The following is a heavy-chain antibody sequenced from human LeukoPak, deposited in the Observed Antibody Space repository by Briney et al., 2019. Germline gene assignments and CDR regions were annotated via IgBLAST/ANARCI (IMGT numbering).Heavy chain of an antibody. J-gene: IGHJ6*03. D-gene: IGHD3-3*01. CDR2: INPNSGGT. V-gene: IGHV1-2*02. CDR1: GYTFTGYY. Sequence: ASEQVSCKASGYTFTGYYMHWVRQAPGQGLEWMGWINPNSGGTNYAQKFQCSVTMTRDTSISTAYMELSRLRSDDAAVYYCARDRGYDFWSGYYNNYYYYMDVWGKGTTVTVSS. CDR3: ARDRGYDFWSGYYNNYYYYMDV.